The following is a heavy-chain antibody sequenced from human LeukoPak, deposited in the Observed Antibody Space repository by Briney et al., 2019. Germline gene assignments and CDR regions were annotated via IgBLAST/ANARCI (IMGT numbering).Heavy chain of an antibody. D-gene: IGHD5-18*01. CDR2: FDPEDGET. J-gene: IGHJ4*02. Sequence: ASVNVSCTVSGYTLTGLSMHWVRQAPGKGLEWMGGFDPEDGETIYAQKFQGRVTMTEDTSTDTAYMELSSLRSEDTAVYYCATGERDTAMANFDYWGQGTLVTVSS. V-gene: IGHV1-24*01. CDR3: ATGERDTAMANFDY. CDR1: GYTLTGLS.